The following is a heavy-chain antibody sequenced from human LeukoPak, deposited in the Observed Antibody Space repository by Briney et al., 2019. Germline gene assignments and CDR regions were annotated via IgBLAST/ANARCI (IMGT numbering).Heavy chain of an antibody. CDR1: GGTFSSYA. Sequence: ASVKVSCKASGGTFSSYAISWVRQAPGQGLEWMGGIIPIFGTANYAQKFQGRVTITADESTSTAYMELSSLRSEDTAVYYRARKGTILGELSHNNWFDPWGQGTLVTVSS. CDR3: ARKGTILGELSHNNWFDP. CDR2: IIPIFGTA. D-gene: IGHD3-10*02. V-gene: IGHV1-69*01. J-gene: IGHJ5*02.